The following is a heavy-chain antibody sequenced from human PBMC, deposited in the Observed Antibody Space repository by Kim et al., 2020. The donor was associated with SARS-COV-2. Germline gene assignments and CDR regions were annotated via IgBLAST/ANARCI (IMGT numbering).Heavy chain of an antibody. V-gene: IGHV4-34*01. Sequence: SLKSRVTISVDTSKNQFSLKLSSVTAADTAVYYCARGRSLAAAGTKLGYWGQGTLVTVSS. D-gene: IGHD6-13*01. J-gene: IGHJ4*02. CDR3: ARGRSLAAAGTKLGY.